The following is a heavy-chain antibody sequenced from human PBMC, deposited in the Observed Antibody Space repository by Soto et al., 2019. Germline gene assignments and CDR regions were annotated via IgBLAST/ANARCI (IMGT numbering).Heavy chain of an antibody. CDR1: GGSISSGGYY. CDR2: IYYSGST. Sequence: SETLSLTCTVSGGSISSGGYYFIGVRQHPGKGLEWIGYIYYSGSTYYNPSLKSRVTISVDTSKNQFSLKLSSVTAADTAVYYCARGGPRFLPWGQGTLVTVSS. J-gene: IGHJ4*02. V-gene: IGHV4-31*03. CDR3: ARGGPRFLP.